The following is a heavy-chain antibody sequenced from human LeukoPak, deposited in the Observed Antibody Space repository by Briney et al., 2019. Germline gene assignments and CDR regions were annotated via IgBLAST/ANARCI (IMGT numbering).Heavy chain of an antibody. CDR2: ISSSSSYI. CDR3: AREGMGAVAGTLDY. Sequence: GGSLRLSCAASGFTFSSYSMNWVRQAPGKGLEWVSSISSSSSYIYYADSVKGRFTVSRDNAKNSLYLRMNSLRAEDTAVYYCAREGMGAVAGTLDYWGQGTLVTVSS. J-gene: IGHJ4*02. CDR1: GFTFSSYS. V-gene: IGHV3-21*01. D-gene: IGHD6-19*01.